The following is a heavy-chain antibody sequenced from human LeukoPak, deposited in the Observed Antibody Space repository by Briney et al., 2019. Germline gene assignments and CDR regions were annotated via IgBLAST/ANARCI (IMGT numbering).Heavy chain of an antibody. Sequence: SETLSLTCTVSGGSISSGGHYWSWIRQHPGKGLEWIGYIYYSGSTYYNPSLKSRVTISVDTSKNQFSLKLSSVTAADTAVYYCAREEYTTVTFDYWGQGTLVTVSS. J-gene: IGHJ4*02. CDR2: IYYSGST. D-gene: IGHD4-17*01. CDR1: GGSISSGGHY. CDR3: AREEYTTVTFDY. V-gene: IGHV4-31*03.